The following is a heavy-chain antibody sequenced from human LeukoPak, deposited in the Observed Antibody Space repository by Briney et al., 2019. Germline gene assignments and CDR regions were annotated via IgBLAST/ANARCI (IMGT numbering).Heavy chain of an antibody. CDR2: INPNSGGT. CDR1: GYTFTGYY. D-gene: IGHD1-26*01. V-gene: IGHV1-2*02. Sequence: ASVKVSCKASGYTFTGYYMHWVRQAPGQGLEWMGWINPNSGGTNYAQKFQGRVTMTRDTSISTAYMELSRLRSDDTAVYYCARASGSYYLLQVYWGQGTLVTVSS. J-gene: IGHJ4*02. CDR3: ARASGSYYLLQVY.